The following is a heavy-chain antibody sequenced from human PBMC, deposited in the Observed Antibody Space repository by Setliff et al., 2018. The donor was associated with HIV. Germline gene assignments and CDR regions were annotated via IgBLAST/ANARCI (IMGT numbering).Heavy chain of an antibody. CDR2: IKHQTDGGTT. J-gene: IGHJ5*01. V-gene: IGHV3-15*01. D-gene: IGHD3-10*01. Sequence: PGGSLRLSCTASGFNFDDYDMSWVRQAPGKGLEWVGRIKHQTDGGTTDYAAPVKGRFTISRDDSKNTLYLQMNSLKTEDTELSFRENWF. CDR1: GFNFDDYD. CDR3: ENWF.